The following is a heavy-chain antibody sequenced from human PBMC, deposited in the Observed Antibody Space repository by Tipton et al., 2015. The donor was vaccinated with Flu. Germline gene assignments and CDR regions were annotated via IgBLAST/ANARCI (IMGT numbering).Heavy chain of an antibody. CDR1: GFTFINHG. Sequence: SLRLSCAASGFTFINHGMHWVRQAPGKGLEWVALIWYDGSNKYYADSVKGRFTISRDNSKNILYLQMKSPRAEDTALYYCVRDQYASGWDGLAYSFDYWGQGTLVTVSS. D-gene: IGHD6-19*01. V-gene: IGHV3-33*01. CDR3: VRDQYASGWDGLAYSFDY. CDR2: IWYDGSNK. J-gene: IGHJ4*02.